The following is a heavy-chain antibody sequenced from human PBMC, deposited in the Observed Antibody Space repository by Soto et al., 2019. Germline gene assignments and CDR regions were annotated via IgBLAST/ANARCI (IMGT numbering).Heavy chain of an antibody. CDR1: GFTFGNYA. D-gene: IGHD3-3*01. CDR2: ITDSGNNT. J-gene: IGHJ5*02. CDR3: AKGKDYDFWSGYYAAAIFPAFDP. V-gene: IGHV3-23*01. Sequence: PGGSLRLSCAASGFTFGNYAMTWVRQAPGKGLEWVSTITDSGNNTYYADSVRGRFTISRDNSKNTLYLQMNSLRADDTAVYYCAKGKDYDFWSGYYAAAIFPAFDPWGQVTLVTVTS.